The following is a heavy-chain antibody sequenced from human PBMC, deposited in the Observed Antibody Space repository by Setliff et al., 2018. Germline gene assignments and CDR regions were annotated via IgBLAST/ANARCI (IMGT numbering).Heavy chain of an antibody. CDR1: GYSISSGYY. Sequence: LSLTCTVSGYSISSGYYWGWIRQPPGKGLEWIGSIYHSGSTYYNPSLKSRVTISVDTSKNQFSLKLSSVTAADTAVYYCARLDSSSRVDYWGQGTLVTVSS. CDR2: IYHSGST. CDR3: ARLDSSSRVDY. J-gene: IGHJ4*02. V-gene: IGHV4-38-2*02. D-gene: IGHD6-13*01.